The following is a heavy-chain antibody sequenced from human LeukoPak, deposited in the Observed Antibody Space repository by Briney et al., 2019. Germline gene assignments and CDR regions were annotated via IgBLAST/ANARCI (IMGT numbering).Heavy chain of an antibody. Sequence: SETLSLTCTVSGYSLSSGFFCDWIRQSPGKGLEWIGSFSHRGGSYHNPSLKSRVTISVDTSKNQFSLKVNSVTAADTAVYYCARLHIVVVPAAPNPLGWFDPWGPGTPVTVSS. D-gene: IGHD2-2*01. V-gene: IGHV4-38-2*02. CDR1: GYSLSSGFF. J-gene: IGHJ5*02. CDR2: FSHRGGS. CDR3: ARLHIVVVPAAPNPLGWFDP.